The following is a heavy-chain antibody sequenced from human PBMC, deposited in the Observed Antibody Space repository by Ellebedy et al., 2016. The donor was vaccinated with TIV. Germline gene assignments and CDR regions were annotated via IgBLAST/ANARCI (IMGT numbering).Heavy chain of an antibody. D-gene: IGHD5-24*01. J-gene: IGHJ5*02. Sequence: PGGSLRLSCAASGFTFSSYTMNWVRQAPGKGLEWVSSISSGSSYIFYADSVKGRFTISRDNAQSSLFLHMNSLRGDDTAVYYCARDADGSNSRFAPWGQGTLVTVSS. CDR3: ARDADGSNSRFAP. CDR2: ISSGSSYI. CDR1: GFTFSSYT. V-gene: IGHV3-21*06.